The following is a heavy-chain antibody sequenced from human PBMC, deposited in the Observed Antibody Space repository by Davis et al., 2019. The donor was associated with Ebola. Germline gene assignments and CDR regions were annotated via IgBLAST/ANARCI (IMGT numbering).Heavy chain of an antibody. V-gene: IGHV3-49*04. Sequence: GGSLRLSCTASGFTFGDYAMSWVRQAPGKGLEWVGFIRSKAYGGTTEYAASVKGRFTISRDDSKSIAYLQMNSLKTEDTAVYYCTCPNRDYYYGMDVWGQGTTVTVSS. D-gene: IGHD1-14*01. J-gene: IGHJ6*02. CDR3: TCPNRDYYYGMDV. CDR2: IRSKAYGGTT. CDR1: GFTFGDYA.